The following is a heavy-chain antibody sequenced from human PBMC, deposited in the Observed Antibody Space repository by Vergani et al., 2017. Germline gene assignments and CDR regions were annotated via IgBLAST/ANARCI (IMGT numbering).Heavy chain of an antibody. CDR3: ARDTHPMTTVVTGDY. V-gene: IGHV1-69*08. J-gene: IGHJ4*02. Sequence: QVQLVQSGAEVKKPGSSVKVSCKASGGTFSSYTISWVRQAPGQGLEWMGRIIPILGTANYAQKFQGRVTITADESASAAYMELSSMRSEDTAVYYCARDTHPMTTVVTGDYWGQGTLVTVSS. D-gene: IGHD4-23*01. CDR2: IIPILGTA. CDR1: GGTFSSYT.